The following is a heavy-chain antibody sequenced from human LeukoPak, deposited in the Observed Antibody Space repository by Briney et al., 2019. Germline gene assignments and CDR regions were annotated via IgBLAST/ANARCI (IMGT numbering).Heavy chain of an antibody. J-gene: IGHJ4*02. CDR1: GFTFSSYW. CDR2: IKEDGSAK. D-gene: IGHD3-10*01. V-gene: IGHV3-7*01. CDR3: ARDRSSLGLWFGELRN. Sequence: GGSLRLSCAASGFTFSSYWMSWVRQAPGKGLEWGANIKEDGSAKYSVDSVKGRFTISRDNAKNTMYLQMNSLRAEDTAVYYCARDRSSLGLWFGELRNWGQGTLVTVSS.